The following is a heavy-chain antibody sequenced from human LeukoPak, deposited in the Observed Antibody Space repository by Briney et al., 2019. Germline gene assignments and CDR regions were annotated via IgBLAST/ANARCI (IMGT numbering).Heavy chain of an antibody. CDR3: AKRAWYYDTSGYYYDY. V-gene: IGHV3-23*01. Sequence: GGSLRLSCAASGFTFSTYGISWVRQAPGQGLEWVSTMSGSGGSTYYADSVKGRFTMSRDNSNHTLYLQMKSLRVEDTAVYYCAKRAWYYDTSGYYYDYWGQGTLVTVSS. CDR2: MSGSGGST. J-gene: IGHJ4*02. CDR1: GFTFSTYG. D-gene: IGHD3-22*01.